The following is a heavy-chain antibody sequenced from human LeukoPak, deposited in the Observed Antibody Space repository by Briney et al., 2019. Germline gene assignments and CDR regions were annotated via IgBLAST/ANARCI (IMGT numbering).Heavy chain of an antibody. CDR3: AKKDGRVVTVTTGFDY. D-gene: IGHD4-17*01. V-gene: IGHV3-23*01. J-gene: IGHJ4*02. CDR2: ISGSGGST. CDR1: GFTFSSYA. Sequence: GGSLRLSCAASGFTFSSYAMSWVRQAPGKGLEWVSAISGSGGSTYYADSVKGRFTISRDNSKNTLYLQMNSLRAEDTAVYYCAKKDGRVVTVTTGFDYWGQGTLVTVSS.